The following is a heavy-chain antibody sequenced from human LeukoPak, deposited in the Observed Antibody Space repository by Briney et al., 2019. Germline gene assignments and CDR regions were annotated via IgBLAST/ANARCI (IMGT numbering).Heavy chain of an antibody. Sequence: SQTLPLTCTVSGGSISSGGHYWSWIRQHPAKGLEWIGYIYYSGSAYYNPSLESRVTISIDTSKNQFSLKLTSVTAADTAVYFCARGTLRLFDYWGQGTLVTVSS. CDR3: ARGTLRLFDY. J-gene: IGHJ4*02. CDR2: IYYSGSA. V-gene: IGHV4-31*03. CDR1: GGSISSGGHY. D-gene: IGHD5/OR15-5a*01.